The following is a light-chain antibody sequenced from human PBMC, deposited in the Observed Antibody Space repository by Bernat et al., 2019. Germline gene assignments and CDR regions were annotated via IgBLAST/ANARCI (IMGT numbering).Light chain of an antibody. J-gene: IGKJ1*01. CDR2: DAS. V-gene: IGKV3-11*01. CDR3: QQRSNWPWT. Sequence: EIVLTQSPATLSLSPGERANLSCRASQSVSSYLAWYEQKPGQAPRLLIDDASNRATGITARFSGRGSGTAFTLTISTLEPEDVAVYYCQQRSNWPWTFGKGTKVEIK. CDR1: QSVSSY.